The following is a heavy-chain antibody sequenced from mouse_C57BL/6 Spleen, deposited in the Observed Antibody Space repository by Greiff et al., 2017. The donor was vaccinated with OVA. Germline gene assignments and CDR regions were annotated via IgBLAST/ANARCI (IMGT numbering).Heavy chain of an antibody. V-gene: IGHV1-15*01. CDR2: IDPETGGT. CDR1: GYTFTDYE. CDR3: TRSGMDY. J-gene: IGHJ4*01. Sequence: QVQLQQSGAELVRPGASVTLSCKASGYTFTDYEMHWVKQTPVHGLEWIGAIDPETGGTAYNQKFKGKAILTADKSSSTAYMALRSLTSEDSAVYYCTRSGMDYWGQGTSVTVSS.